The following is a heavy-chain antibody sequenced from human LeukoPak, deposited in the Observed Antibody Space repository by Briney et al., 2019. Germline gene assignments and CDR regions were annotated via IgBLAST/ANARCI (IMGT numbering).Heavy chain of an antibody. J-gene: IGHJ3*02. CDR3: ARGTRIWTTVTTWSAFDI. CDR2: INPNSGGT. Sequence: ASVKVSCKASGYTFTGYYMHWVRQAPGQGLEWMGWINPNSGGTNYAQKFQGRVTMTRDTSISTAYMELSRLRSDDTAVYYCARGTRIWTTVTTWSAFDIWGQGTMVTVSS. D-gene: IGHD4-17*01. V-gene: IGHV1-2*02. CDR1: GYTFTGYY.